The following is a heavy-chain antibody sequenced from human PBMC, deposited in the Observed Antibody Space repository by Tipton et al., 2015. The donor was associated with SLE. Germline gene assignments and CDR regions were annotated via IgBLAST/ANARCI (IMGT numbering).Heavy chain of an antibody. CDR2: ISAYNGNT. D-gene: IGHD6-19*01. V-gene: IGHV1-18*01. CDR3: ARDRAPTPVAGFPFDI. Sequence: QSGPEVKKPGASVKVSCTASGYTFTSYGISWVRQAPGQGLEWMGWISAYNGNTNYAQKLHGRVTMTTDTSTSTAYMELRSLRSDDTAVYYCARDRAPTPVAGFPFDIWGQGTMVTVSS. CDR1: GYTFTSYG. J-gene: IGHJ3*02.